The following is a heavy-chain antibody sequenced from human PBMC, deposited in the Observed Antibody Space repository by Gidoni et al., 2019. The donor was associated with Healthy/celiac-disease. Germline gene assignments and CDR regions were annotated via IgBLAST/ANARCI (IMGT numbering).Heavy chain of an antibody. J-gene: IGHJ4*02. CDR3: ATHDPAYYYGSGSPFDY. V-gene: IGHV3-9*01. CDR2: ISWNSGSI. D-gene: IGHD3-10*01. CDR1: GFTFDDYA. Sequence: EVQLVESGGGLVQPGRSLRLSCAASGFTFDDYAMHWVRQAPGKGREWVSGISWNSGSIGYADSVKGRFTISRDNAKNSLYLQMNSLRAEDTALYYCATHDPAYYYGSGSPFDYWGQGTLVTVSS.